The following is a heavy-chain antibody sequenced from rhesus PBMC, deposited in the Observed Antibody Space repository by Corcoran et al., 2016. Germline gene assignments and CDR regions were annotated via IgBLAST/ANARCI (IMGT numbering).Heavy chain of an antibody. V-gene: IGHV4-73*01. CDR3: AREGIAAAGTGYYGLDS. D-gene: IGHD6-25*01. CDR1: GGSISGYYY. Sequence: QVQLQQWGEGLVKPSETLSLTCAVYGGSISGYYYCSWIRQPPGIGLDWIGYFYGNSARTNYNPSLNTRVTISIDTSKNQFSLKLSSVTAADTAVYYCAREGIAAAGTGYYGLDSWGQGVVVTVSS. CDR2: FYGNSART. J-gene: IGHJ6*01.